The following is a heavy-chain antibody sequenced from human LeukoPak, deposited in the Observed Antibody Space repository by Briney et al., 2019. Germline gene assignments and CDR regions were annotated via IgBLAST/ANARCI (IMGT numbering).Heavy chain of an antibody. CDR2: IKQEGSEK. J-gene: IGHJ4*02. CDR1: GFTFSSYC. Sequence: GGSLRLSCAASGFTFSSYCMNWVRQAPGKGLEWVANIKQEGSEKYYVDSVKGRFTISRDDAKNSLYLQMNSLRGEDTAVYYCAKGGTTVANVYDYWGQGTLVTVSS. V-gene: IGHV3-7*03. CDR3: AKGGTTVANVYDY. D-gene: IGHD4-23*01.